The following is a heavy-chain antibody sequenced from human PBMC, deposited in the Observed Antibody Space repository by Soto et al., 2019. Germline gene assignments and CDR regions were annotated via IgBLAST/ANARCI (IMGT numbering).Heavy chain of an antibody. V-gene: IGHV3-23*01. CDR2: ISGSGGST. CDR1: GFTFSSYA. D-gene: IGHD5-18*01. J-gene: IGHJ4*02. Sequence: PGGSLRLSCAASGFTFSSYAMSWVRQAPGKGLEWVSAISGSGGSTYYADTEKGRFTISRDNSKKTLNLQMNSLRAEDTAVYYCAKGHSELYWGQGTLVTVSS. CDR3: AKGHSELY.